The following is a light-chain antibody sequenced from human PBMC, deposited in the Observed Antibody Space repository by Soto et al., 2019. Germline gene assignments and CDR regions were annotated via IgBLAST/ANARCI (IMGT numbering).Light chain of an antibody. J-gene: IGKJ1*01. V-gene: IGKV3-15*01. CDR3: QHYNSWPRT. Sequence: EIVMTQSPATLSVSPGERATLSCRASQSVSSNLAWYQHKPGQAPRLLIYGASTRATNSPARFSGSGSGTEVTLTISSLQSEDFAVYYCQHYNSWPRTFGQGTKVEVK. CDR1: QSVSSN. CDR2: GAS.